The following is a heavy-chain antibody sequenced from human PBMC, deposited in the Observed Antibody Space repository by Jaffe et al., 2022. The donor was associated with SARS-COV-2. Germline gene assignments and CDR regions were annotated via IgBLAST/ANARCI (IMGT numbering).Heavy chain of an antibody. J-gene: IGHJ6*02. D-gene: IGHD2-2*01. CDR1: GFTFSNYA. CDR2: ISGSGGST. Sequence: EVQVLESGGGLVQPGGSLRLSCAASGFTFSNYAMNWVRQAPGKGLEWVSAISGSGGSTDYADSVKGRFTISRDNSKNTLYLQMNSLRADDTAVYYCAKGEFVVPAAMGGVHIWGQGTTVTVSS. V-gene: IGHV3-23*01. CDR3: AKGEFVVPAAMGGVHI.